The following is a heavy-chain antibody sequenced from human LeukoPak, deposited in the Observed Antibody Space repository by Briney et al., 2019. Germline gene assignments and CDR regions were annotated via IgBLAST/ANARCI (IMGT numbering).Heavy chain of an antibody. Sequence: ASVKVSCKASGYTFTSYDINWVRQATGQGLEWMGWMNPNSGNTGYAQKFQGRVTMTRNTSISTAYMELSSLRSEDTAVYYCAREPHYYDSSGYYYGLSGYFQHWGQGTLVTVSS. J-gene: IGHJ1*01. CDR1: GYTFTSYD. CDR3: AREPHYYDSSGYYYGLSGYFQH. CDR2: MNPNSGNT. D-gene: IGHD3-22*01. V-gene: IGHV1-8*01.